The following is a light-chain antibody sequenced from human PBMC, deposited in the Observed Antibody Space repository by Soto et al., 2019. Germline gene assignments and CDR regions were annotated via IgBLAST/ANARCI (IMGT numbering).Light chain of an antibody. V-gene: IGKV3-11*01. CDR2: DAS. Sequence: EIVLTQSPATLSLSPGERATLSCRASQSVRRYLAWYQQKPGQAPRLLIYDASNRAPGIPARFSGSGSGTDFTLTISSLEPEYFAVYYCQQRSDWPSTFGGGTKLQIK. CDR3: QQRSDWPST. J-gene: IGKJ4*01. CDR1: QSVRRY.